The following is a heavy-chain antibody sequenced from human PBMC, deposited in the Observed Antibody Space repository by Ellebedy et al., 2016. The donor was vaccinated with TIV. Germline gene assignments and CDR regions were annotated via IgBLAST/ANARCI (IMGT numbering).Heavy chain of an antibody. CDR3: ARLRQSRDRSHWYFDL. D-gene: IGHD1-14*01. CDR2: IYYTGSA. J-gene: IGHJ2*01. Sequence: SETLSLXXTVSGGSISSSSFYWGWIRQAPEKGLEWIGSIYYTGSANYNPSLKSRVTMSVDASTTQLSLNLSSVTAADTAVYFCARLRQSRDRSHWYFDLWGRGTLVTVSS. CDR1: GGSISSSSFY. V-gene: IGHV4-39*07.